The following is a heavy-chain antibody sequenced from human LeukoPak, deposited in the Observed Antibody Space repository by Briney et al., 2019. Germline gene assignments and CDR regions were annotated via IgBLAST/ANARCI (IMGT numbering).Heavy chain of an antibody. V-gene: IGHV3-48*01. CDR2: ISSSSTTR. Sequence: GGSLRLACPASGFTLDTYSMDWVRQAPGKGLEWVSYISSSSTTRYYADSVKGRFTISRDNAQNSLSLQMDSLRAEDTAVYYCARDVREWGVEAFDLWGQGTVVTVSS. J-gene: IGHJ3*01. CDR1: GFTLDTYS. CDR3: ARDVREWGVEAFDL. D-gene: IGHD2-8*01.